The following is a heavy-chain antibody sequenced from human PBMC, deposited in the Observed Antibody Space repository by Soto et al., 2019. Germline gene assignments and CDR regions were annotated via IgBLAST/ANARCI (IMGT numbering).Heavy chain of an antibody. V-gene: IGHV4-39*07. D-gene: IGHD2-2*01. Sequence: PSETLSLTCTVSGGSISSSSYYWGWIRQPPGMGLEWFGSIHYSGSTNYNPSLKSRVTISVDTSKNQFSLKLSSVTAADTAVYYCARGRRGYCSSTSCYGSYYFDYWGQGTLVTVSS. J-gene: IGHJ4*02. CDR1: GGSISSSSYY. CDR2: IHYSGST. CDR3: ARGRRGYCSSTSCYGSYYFDY.